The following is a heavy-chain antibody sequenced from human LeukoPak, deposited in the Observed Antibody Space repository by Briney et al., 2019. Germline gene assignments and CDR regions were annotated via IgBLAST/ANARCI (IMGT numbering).Heavy chain of an antibody. Sequence: TGESLRLSCFASGFTFSHYAMHWVRQAPGKGLEYVSVISSDGDSTSYADSVKDRFIISRDNSKSTLYLQMGSLTAEDLAVYFCVRRPQPYGDSGGRGFDFWGQGTMVTVSS. V-gene: IGHV3-64*02. CDR2: ISSDGDST. CDR3: VRRPQPYGDSGGRGFDF. D-gene: IGHD4-17*01. CDR1: GFTFSHYA. J-gene: IGHJ3*01.